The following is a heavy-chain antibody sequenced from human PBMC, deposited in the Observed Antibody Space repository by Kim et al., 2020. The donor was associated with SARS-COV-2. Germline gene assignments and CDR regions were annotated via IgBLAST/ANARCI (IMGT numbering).Heavy chain of an antibody. D-gene: IGHD1-26*01. Sequence: SETLSLTCTVSGGSISSSSYYWGWIRQPPGKGLEWIGSIYYSGSTHYNPSLKSRVTISVDTSKNQFSLKLSSVTAADTAVYYCARDRSRGRYFQHWGQGTLVTVSS. CDR2: IYYSGST. J-gene: IGHJ1*01. V-gene: IGHV4-39*07. CDR3: ARDRSRGRYFQH. CDR1: GGSISSSSYY.